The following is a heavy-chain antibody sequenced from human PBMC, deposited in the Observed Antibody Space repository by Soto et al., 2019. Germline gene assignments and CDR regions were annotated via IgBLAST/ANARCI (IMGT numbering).Heavy chain of an antibody. V-gene: IGHV1-24*01. CDR2: FDPENGET. Sequence: QVHLAQSGGEVKKPGASVKVPCKLSGYTLRELSIHWLRHAPAKGREWMGGFDPENGETIYAQKFRGRLTLTEDTSTETAYMELISLRSDGTAVYYCATDQGRYFANLPPYYLCDVWGQGITVSVSS. J-gene: IGHJ3*01. D-gene: IGHD3-9*01. CDR1: GYTLRELS. CDR3: ATDQGRYFANLPPYYLCDV.